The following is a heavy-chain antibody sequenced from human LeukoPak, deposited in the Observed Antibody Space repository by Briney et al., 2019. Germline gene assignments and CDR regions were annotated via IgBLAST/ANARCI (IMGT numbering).Heavy chain of an antibody. V-gene: IGHV3-7*01. D-gene: IGHD4-17*01. CDR2: VKQDGGQI. Sequence: GGSLRLSCAASEFTFSSYWMSWVRQAPGKGLEWVANVKQDGGQIYYLESVKGRFTVSRDNAKNSLYLQMNSLRAEDTAVYYCARLGARQMLEYWGQGTLVTVSS. CDR1: EFTFSSYW. CDR3: ARLGARQMLEY. J-gene: IGHJ4*02.